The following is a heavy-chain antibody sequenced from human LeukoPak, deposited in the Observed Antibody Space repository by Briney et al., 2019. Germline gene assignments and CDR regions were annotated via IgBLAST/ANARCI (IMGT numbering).Heavy chain of an antibody. CDR2: IYYSGST. J-gene: IGHJ4*02. CDR1: GGSISSYY. CDR3: ARQGSYGLQLYFDY. Sequence: PSETLSLTCTVSGGSISSYYWSWIRQPPGKGLEWIGYIYYSGSTSYNPSLKSRVTISVDTSKNQFSLKLSSVTAADTVVYYCARQGSYGLQLYFDYWGQGTLVTVSS. V-gene: IGHV4-59*08. D-gene: IGHD5-18*01.